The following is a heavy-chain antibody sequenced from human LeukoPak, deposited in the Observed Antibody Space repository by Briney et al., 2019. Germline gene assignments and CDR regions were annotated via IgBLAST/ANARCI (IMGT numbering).Heavy chain of an antibody. D-gene: IGHD3-10*01. CDR1: GFTFSSYA. J-gene: IGHJ4*02. CDR3: AKDRYYGSGSYYRPYYFDS. V-gene: IGHV3-23*01. CDR2: VSGRGDRT. Sequence: PGGSLRLSCSASGFTFSSYAMSWVRQAPGKGLEWVSGVSGRGDRTYYVESVKGRFTISRDNSKSTLYLQMSSPRAEDTAVYYCAKDRYYGSGSYYRPYYFDSWGQGTLVTVSS.